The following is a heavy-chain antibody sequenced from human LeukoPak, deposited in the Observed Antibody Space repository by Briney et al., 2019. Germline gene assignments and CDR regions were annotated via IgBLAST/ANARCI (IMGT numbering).Heavy chain of an antibody. CDR3: ARDGGITGTHYFDY. Sequence: ASVKVSCKASGYTFTGYYMHWVRQAPGQGLEWMGWINPNGGGTNYAQKFQGRVTMTRDTSISTAYMELSRLRSDDTAVYYCARDGGITGTHYFDYWGQGTLVTVSS. CDR1: GYTFTGYY. J-gene: IGHJ4*02. V-gene: IGHV1-2*02. CDR2: INPNGGGT. D-gene: IGHD1-7*01.